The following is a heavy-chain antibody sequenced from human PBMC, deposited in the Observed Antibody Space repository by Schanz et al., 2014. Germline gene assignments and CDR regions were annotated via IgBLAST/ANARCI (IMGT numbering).Heavy chain of an antibody. V-gene: IGHV3-11*05. Sequence: QVQLVESGGGLVKPGGSLRLSCAASGFTFSDYYMSWIRQAPGKGLEWVSYVSSSSSYTHYADSVKGRFTISRDNAKNSLYLQMNSLRAEDTAVYYCARPPHDSSGYYAFDYWGQGTLVTVSS. CDR2: VSSSSSYT. CDR3: ARPPHDSSGYYAFDY. D-gene: IGHD3-22*01. CDR1: GFTFSDYY. J-gene: IGHJ4*02.